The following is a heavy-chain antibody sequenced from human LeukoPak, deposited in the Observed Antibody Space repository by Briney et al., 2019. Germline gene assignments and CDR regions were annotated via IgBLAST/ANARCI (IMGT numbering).Heavy chain of an antibody. CDR3: AMSGAYTSPPFDS. CDR1: GFTFSSYA. CDR2: ISGSDSGDST. D-gene: IGHD5-18*01. V-gene: IGHV3-23*01. Sequence: GGSLRLSCVASGFTFSSYAMSWVRQAPGKGLEWVSGISGSDSGDSTYYADSVKGRFTISRDNSKSTLYLHLNSLRAEDTAVYYCAMSGAYTSPPFDSWGQGTLVTVSS. J-gene: IGHJ4*02.